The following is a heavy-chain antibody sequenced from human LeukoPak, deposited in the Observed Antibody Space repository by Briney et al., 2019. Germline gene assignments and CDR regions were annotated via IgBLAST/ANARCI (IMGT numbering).Heavy chain of an antibody. CDR1: GVSISSYY. V-gene: IGHV4-59*01. D-gene: IGHD6-6*01. CDR2: IYYNGST. J-gene: IGHJ4*02. CDR3: AGMYSSSPNFDY. Sequence: PSETLSLTCTASGVSISSYYLSWVRQPPGKGLEWVGDIYYNGSTNYNPALKSRVTISLDTSKNQFSLQQSSVTAADPAVYYCAGMYSSSPNFDYWGQGTLVTVSS.